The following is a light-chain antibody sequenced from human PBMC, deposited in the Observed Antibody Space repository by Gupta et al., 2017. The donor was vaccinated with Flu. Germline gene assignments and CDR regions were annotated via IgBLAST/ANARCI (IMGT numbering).Light chain of an antibody. V-gene: IGLV1-51*01. CDR3: GTWDNSLSAWV. Sequence: QSVSPPPPSVSAAPGQKVTISCSGSSSNIGNNYVSWYQQLPGTAPKLLIYDNNKRPSVIPDRFAGSKSGTSATLGITGLQTGDEADYYCGTWDNSLSAWVFGGGTKLTVI. J-gene: IGLJ3*02. CDR2: DNN. CDR1: SSNIGNNY.